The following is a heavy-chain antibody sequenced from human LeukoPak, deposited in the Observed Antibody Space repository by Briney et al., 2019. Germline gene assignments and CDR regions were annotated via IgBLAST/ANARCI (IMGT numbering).Heavy chain of an antibody. CDR2: ISGSGGST. Sequence: GGSLRLSCAASGFTFSSYAMNWVRQAPGKGLEWVSAISGSGGSTYYADAVKGRFTISRDNSKNTLYLQMNSLRAEDTAVYYCAKDFRGVYYYDSSGYYRDAFDIWGQGTMVTVSS. V-gene: IGHV3-23*01. CDR1: GFTFSSYA. D-gene: IGHD3-22*01. J-gene: IGHJ3*02. CDR3: AKDFRGVYYYDSSGYYRDAFDI.